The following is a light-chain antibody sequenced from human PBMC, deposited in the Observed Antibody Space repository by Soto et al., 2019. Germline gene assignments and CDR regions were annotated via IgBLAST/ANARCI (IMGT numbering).Light chain of an antibody. J-gene: IGLJ3*02. CDR2: EVI. CDR3: CSYAGSKTWV. CDR1: SSDVGSYNF. V-gene: IGLV2-23*02. Sequence: QSVLTQPASVSGSPRQSITISCTGTSSDVGSYNFFSWYQQHPGKAPKLMIYEVIKRPSGVSNRFSGSKSGNTASLTISGLQAEDEADYYCCSYAGSKTWVFGGGTKLTVL.